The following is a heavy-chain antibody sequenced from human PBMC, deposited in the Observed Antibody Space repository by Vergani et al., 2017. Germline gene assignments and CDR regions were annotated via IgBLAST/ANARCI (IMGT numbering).Heavy chain of an antibody. D-gene: IGHD1-26*01. V-gene: IGHV3-9*01. CDR2: ISWNSGSI. J-gene: IGHJ4*02. CDR3: AKDTGGSYYGLLDY. CDR1: GFTFDDYA. Sequence: EVQLVESGGGLVQPGRSLRLSCAASGFTFDDYAMHWVRQAPGKGLEWVSGISWNSGSIGYADSVKGRFTISRDNAKNSLYLQMNILRAEDTALYYCAKDTGGSYYGLLDYWGQGTLVTVSS.